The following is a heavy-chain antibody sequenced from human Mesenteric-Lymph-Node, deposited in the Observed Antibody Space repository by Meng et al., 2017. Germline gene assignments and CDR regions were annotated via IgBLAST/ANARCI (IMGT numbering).Heavy chain of an antibody. J-gene: IGHJ4*02. CDR1: GGSFSGYY. D-gene: IGHD4-17*01. CDR3: ARGGKTVTTKLFDY. CDR2: INHSGST. V-gene: IGHV4-34*01. Sequence: SETLSLTCAVYGGSFSGYYWSWIRQPPGKGLEWIGEINHSGSTSYNPSLKSRVTISVDTSKNQFSLKLSSVTAADTAVYYCARGGKTVTTKLFDYWGQGTLVTVSS.